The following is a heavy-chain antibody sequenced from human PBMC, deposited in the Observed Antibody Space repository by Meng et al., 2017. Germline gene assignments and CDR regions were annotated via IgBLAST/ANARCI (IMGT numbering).Heavy chain of an antibody. CDR3: ARGGGYSYGFGSIDY. J-gene: IGHJ4*02. CDR2: INHSGST. D-gene: IGHD5-18*01. CDR1: GGSFSGYY. V-gene: IGHV4-34*01. Sequence: QVQLEESGAGVRNPAGPLPLSCAVYGGSFSGYYWSWIRQPPGKGLEWIGEINHSGSTNYNPSLKSRVTISVDKSKNQFSLKLSSVTAADTAVYYCARGGGYSYGFGSIDYWGQGTLVTVSS.